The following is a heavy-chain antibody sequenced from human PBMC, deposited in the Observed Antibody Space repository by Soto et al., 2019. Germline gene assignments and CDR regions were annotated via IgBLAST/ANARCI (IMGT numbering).Heavy chain of an antibody. CDR2: IIPIFGTA. D-gene: IGHD4-4*01. Sequence: QVQLVQSGAEVKKPGSSVKVSCKASGGTFSSYAISWVRQAPGQGLEWMGGIIPIFGTANYAQKFQGRVTITADESTSTAYMELSSLRSEDTAVYYCASDFFSGDLTTVTTRPFDYWGQGTLVTVSS. J-gene: IGHJ4*02. CDR3: ASDFFSGDLTTVTTRPFDY. V-gene: IGHV1-69*01. CDR1: GGTFSSYA.